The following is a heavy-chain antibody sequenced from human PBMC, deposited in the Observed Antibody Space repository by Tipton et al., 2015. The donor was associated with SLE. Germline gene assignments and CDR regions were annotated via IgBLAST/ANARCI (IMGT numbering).Heavy chain of an antibody. CDR3: VRLRSKVLIDY. CDR2: IYYSGST. D-gene: IGHD2-8*01. V-gene: IGHV4-59*12. J-gene: IGHJ4*02. Sequence: PGLVKPSETLSLTCTVSGGSISSYYWSWIRQPPGKGLEWIGSIYYSGSTYYYPSLKSRITISVDTSKNQFSLEVRSVTAADTAVYYCVRLRSKVLIDYWGQGTLVTVSS. CDR1: GGSISSYY.